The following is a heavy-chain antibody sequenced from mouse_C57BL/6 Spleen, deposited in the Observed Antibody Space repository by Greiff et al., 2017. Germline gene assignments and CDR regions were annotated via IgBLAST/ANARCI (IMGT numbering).Heavy chain of an antibody. D-gene: IGHD1-1*01. CDR2: INYDGSST. V-gene: IGHV5-16*01. J-gene: IGHJ2*01. Sequence: EVQVVESEGGLVQPGSSMKLSCTASGFTFSDYYMAWVRQVPEKGLEWVANINYDGSSTYYLDSLKSRFIISRDNAKNILYLQMSSLKSEDTATYYCARVTTVVPDYWGQGTTLTVSS. CDR3: ARVTTVVPDY. CDR1: GFTFSDYY.